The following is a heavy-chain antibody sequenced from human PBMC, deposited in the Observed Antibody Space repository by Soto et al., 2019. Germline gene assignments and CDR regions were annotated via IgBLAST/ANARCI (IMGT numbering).Heavy chain of an antibody. J-gene: IGHJ5*02. CDR1: GGSISSSSYY. CDR3: ARPQEDIVVVPAAKGGWFDP. Sequence: SETLSLTCTVSGGSISSSSYYWGWIRQPPGKGLEWIGSIYYSGSTYYNPSLKSRVTISVDTSKNQFSLKLSSVTAADTAVYYCARPQEDIVVVPAAKGGWFDPWGQGTLVTVSS. V-gene: IGHV4-39*01. D-gene: IGHD2-2*01. CDR2: IYYSGST.